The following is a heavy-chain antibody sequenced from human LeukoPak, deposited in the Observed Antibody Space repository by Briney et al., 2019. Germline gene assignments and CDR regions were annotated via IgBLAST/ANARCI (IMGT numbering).Heavy chain of an antibody. V-gene: IGHV1-18*01. CDR3: ARGYDSPTGAWFDL. J-gene: IGHJ5*02. CDR1: GYTFTTYG. CDR2: ISPYNGNT. Sequence: GASVTVSCKTSGYTFTTYGINWVRQAPGQGLEWMGWISPYNGNTNYAQKVQGRVTMTTDGTTSTAYMELRSLRSDDTAVYYCARGYDSPTGAWFDLWGQGTLVTVSS. D-gene: IGHD3-22*01.